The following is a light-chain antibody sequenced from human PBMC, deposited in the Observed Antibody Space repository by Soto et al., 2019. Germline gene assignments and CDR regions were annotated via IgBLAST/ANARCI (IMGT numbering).Light chain of an antibody. J-gene: IGKJ3*01. CDR3: HQYGSSPFS. CDR1: QSVSNNY. Sequence: EIVLTQSPGTLSVSPGERATLSCRASQSVSNNYLAWYQQIPGQPPRLLIYGASSRATGIPDMFSGSGSGTDFTLTISRLEPEDFAVYYCHQYGSSPFSFGPGTKVDFK. CDR2: GAS. V-gene: IGKV3-20*01.